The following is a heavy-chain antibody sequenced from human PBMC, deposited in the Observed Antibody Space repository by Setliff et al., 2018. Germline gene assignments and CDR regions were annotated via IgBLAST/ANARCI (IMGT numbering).Heavy chain of an antibody. J-gene: IGHJ4*02. CDR1: GESFSNNY. D-gene: IGHD7-27*01. V-gene: IGHV4-34*01. CDR2: SNHGGST. CDR3: AKFGPLDLTGDWAFDN. Sequence: PSETLSLTCSVYGESFSNNYWSWIRQPPGKGLEWIGESNHGGSTSYPPSLKSRLTMSVDTSKNQFSLKLTSVTAADTAVYYCAKFGPLDLTGDWAFDNWGQGTLVTVSS.